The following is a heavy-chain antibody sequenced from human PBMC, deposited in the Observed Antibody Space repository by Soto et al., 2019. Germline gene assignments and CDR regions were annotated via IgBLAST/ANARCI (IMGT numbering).Heavy chain of an antibody. V-gene: IGHV3-23*01. Sequence: PGGSRSFSCAASGFPFSSYTMSWVRQATGQGLEWVSAISGSGGGTYNADPATGRFTLSRDTSKRTFSLPMNTLRAQDTPAYYWAKEGYSSSCYYFDYGGQGTLFTVSS. D-gene: IGHD6-13*01. J-gene: IGHJ4*02. CDR1: GFPFSSYT. CDR3: AKEGYSSSCYYFDY. CDR2: ISGSGGGT.